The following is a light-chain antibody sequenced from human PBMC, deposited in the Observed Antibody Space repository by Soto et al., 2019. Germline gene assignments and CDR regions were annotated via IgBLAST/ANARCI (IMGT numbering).Light chain of an antibody. J-gene: IGKJ5*01. CDR3: QHYNSWPPIT. CDR1: QSVSSN. Sequence: IVMTQSAATLTLSPGERVTLSCRVSQSVSSNFAAYHQKTGHAPRRLIYAASTRASGIPARFSGSRSWTEFTLTIGSLQSAEFAVYYCQHYNSWPPITFGQGTRLEIK. CDR2: AAS. V-gene: IGKV3-15*01.